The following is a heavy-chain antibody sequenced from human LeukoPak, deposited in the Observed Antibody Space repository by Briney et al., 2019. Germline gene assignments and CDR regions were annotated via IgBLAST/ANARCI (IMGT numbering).Heavy chain of an antibody. D-gene: IGHD3-16*01. J-gene: IGHJ5*02. Sequence: GGSLRLSCAASGFTFSAYTMNWVRQAPGKGLEWVSAVSSNSAYIYYAGSLRGRSTISRDNAKSLLYLQINSLRADDTAVYYCAREGGRRRASNFDWFDPWGQGTLVTVSS. V-gene: IGHV3-21*06. CDR3: AREGGRRRASNFDWFDP. CDR2: VSSNSAYI. CDR1: GFTFSAYT.